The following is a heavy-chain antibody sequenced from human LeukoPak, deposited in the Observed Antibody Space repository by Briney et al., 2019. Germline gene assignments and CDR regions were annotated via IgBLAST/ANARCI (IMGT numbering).Heavy chain of an antibody. CDR1: GFTFSSYA. J-gene: IGHJ4*02. CDR3: AKDLGGYQNY. D-gene: IGHD5-12*01. V-gene: IGHV3-23*01. Sequence: GGSLRLSCAASGFTFSSYAMSWVRQAPGKGLEWVSAISGSGGSTYYADSVKGRFTISRDNSKNTLYPQMDSLRAEDTAVYYCAKDLGGYQNYWGQGTLVTVSS. CDR2: ISGSGGST.